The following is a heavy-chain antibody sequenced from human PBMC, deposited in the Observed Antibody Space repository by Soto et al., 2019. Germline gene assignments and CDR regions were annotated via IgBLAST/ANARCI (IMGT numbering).Heavy chain of an antibody. J-gene: IGHJ3*02. CDR2: IYYSGST. CDR3: ARDSTIAARAFDI. CDR1: VGSVISGSYY. V-gene: IGHV4-61*01. Sequence: SETLSLTCTFSVGSVISGSYYWSWIRQPPGKGLEWIGYIYYSGSTNYNPSLKSRVTISVDTSKNQFSLKLSSVTAADTAVYYCARDSTIAARAFDIWGQGTTVTVSS. D-gene: IGHD6-13*01.